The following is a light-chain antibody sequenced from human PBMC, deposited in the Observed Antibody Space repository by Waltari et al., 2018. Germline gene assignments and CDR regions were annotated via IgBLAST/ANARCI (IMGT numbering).Light chain of an antibody. CDR1: SGSISTTSY. CDR2: KAN. V-gene: IGLV8-61*01. CDR3: ALYRSGGIWV. Sequence: QTVVTHEPSLSVSPGGTVTLTCAFSSGSISTTSYATWYQQSTGHAPRTLVYKANSRSSGLPDRFAGSVLGNKAAPTIAGAHADDESDYYSALYRSGGIWVFGGGTKLTVL. J-gene: IGLJ3*02.